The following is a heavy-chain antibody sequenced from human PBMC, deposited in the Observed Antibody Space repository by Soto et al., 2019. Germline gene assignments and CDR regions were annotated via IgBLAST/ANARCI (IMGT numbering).Heavy chain of an antibody. J-gene: IGHJ6*02. CDR3: ARRPLYTWNPLYYYGMDV. D-gene: IGHD1-20*01. CDR2: IYYSGST. V-gene: IGHV4-39*01. Sequence: RSLTCSVSGGSISSNSDYWGWIRQPPGKGLEWIGSIYYSGSTYYNPSLKSRVTISVDTSKNQFSLRLSSVTAADTGVYYCARRPLYTWNPLYYYGMDVWGQGTTVTVSS. CDR1: GGSISSNSDY.